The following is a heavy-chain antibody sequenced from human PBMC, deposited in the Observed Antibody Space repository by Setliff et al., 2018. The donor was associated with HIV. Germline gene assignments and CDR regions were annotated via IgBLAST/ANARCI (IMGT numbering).Heavy chain of an antibody. D-gene: IGHD2-2*01. Sequence: GGSLRLCCAASGIMFSTYGMHWVRQAPGKGLEWVAVIWHDGSIKDYVDSVKGRFTISRDNSRSTLQLQMNSLRPEDTAVYYCTKGQGYCASPTCYGGADYWGQGMLVTVSS. CDR1: GIMFSTYG. CDR3: TKGQGYCASPTCYGGADY. CDR2: IWHDGSIK. V-gene: IGHV3-30*02. J-gene: IGHJ4*02.